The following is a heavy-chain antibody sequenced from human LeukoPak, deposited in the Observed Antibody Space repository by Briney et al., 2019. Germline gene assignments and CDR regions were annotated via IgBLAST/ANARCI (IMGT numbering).Heavy chain of an antibody. CDR2: MNPNSGNT. CDR3: ARAHYEGWFDP. V-gene: IGHV1-8*03. J-gene: IGHJ5*02. D-gene: IGHD4/OR15-4a*01. CDR1: GYTFSSYD. Sequence: ALVKVSCKASGYTFSSYDINWVRQATGQGLEWMGWMNPNSGNTGYAQKFQGRVTITRNTSISTAYMELSSLRSEDTAVYYCARAHYEGWFDPWGQGTLVTVSS.